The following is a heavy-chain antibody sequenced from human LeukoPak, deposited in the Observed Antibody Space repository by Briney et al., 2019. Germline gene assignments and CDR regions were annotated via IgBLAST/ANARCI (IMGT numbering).Heavy chain of an antibody. J-gene: IGHJ4*02. CDR2: IYSGGST. D-gene: IGHD3-10*01. CDR3: ARDYRFGELR. CDR1: GFTFSDYS. Sequence: GGSLRLSCAGSGFTFSDYSMNWVRQAPGKGLEWVSVIYSGGSTYYADSVKGRFTISRDNSKNTLYLQMNSLRAEDTAVYYCARDYRFGELRWGQGTLVTVSS. V-gene: IGHV3-53*01.